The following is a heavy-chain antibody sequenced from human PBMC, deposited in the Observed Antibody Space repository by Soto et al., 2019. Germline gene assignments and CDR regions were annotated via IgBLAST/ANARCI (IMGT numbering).Heavy chain of an antibody. CDR3: TTEGGYCSGGSCYSEGMDV. V-gene: IGHV3-15*07. CDR1: GFTFSNAW. J-gene: IGHJ6*02. Sequence: GGSLRLSCAASGFTFSNAWMNWVRQAPGKGLEWVGRIKSKTDGGTTDYAAPVKGRFTISRDDSKNTLYLQMNSLKTEDTAVYYCTTEGGYCSGGSCYSEGMDVWGQGTTVTVSS. CDR2: IKSKTDGGTT. D-gene: IGHD2-15*01.